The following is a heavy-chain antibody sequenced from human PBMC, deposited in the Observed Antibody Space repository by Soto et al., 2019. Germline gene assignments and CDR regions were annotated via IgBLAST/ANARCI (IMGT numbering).Heavy chain of an antibody. CDR3: ARGGYCSGSSCYTYYLDH. CDR2: INSGNGHT. D-gene: IGHD2-2*02. V-gene: IGHV1-3*01. CDR1: GYTVTNFA. J-gene: IGHJ4*02. Sequence: GASVKVSCKASGYTVTNFAIHWVRQAPGQRLEWMGWINSGNGHTKYSENFLGRVTIAGDTSASTANLELRSLRSEDTAVYYCARGGYCSGSSCYTYYLDHWGQGTLVTVSS.